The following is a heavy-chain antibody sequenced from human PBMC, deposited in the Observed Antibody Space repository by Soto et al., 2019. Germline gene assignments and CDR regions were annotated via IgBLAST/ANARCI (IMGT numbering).Heavy chain of an antibody. D-gene: IGHD2-8*01. CDR2: IRSKAYGGTT. CDR1: GFTFGDYA. J-gene: IGHJ4*02. Sequence: PGGSLRLSCTASGFTFGDYAMSWVRQAPGKGLEWVGFIRSKAYGGTTEYAASVEGRFTISRDDSKSIAYLQMNSLKTEDTAVYYCTAGKLYPSLDFDYWGQGTLVTVSS. V-gene: IGHV3-49*04. CDR3: TAGKLYPSLDFDY.